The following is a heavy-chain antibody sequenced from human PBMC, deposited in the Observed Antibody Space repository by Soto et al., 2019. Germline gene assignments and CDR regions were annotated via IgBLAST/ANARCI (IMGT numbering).Heavy chain of an antibody. CDR1: GFTFSSYA. CDR3: ARQAAADHFDY. Sequence: QVQLVESGGGVVQPGRSLRLSCAASGFTFSSYAMHWVRQAPGKGLEWVAVISYDGSNKYYADSVKGRFTISRDNSKNTLYLQMNSLRAEDTAVYYCARQAAADHFDYWGQGTLVTVSS. V-gene: IGHV3-30-3*01. CDR2: ISYDGSNK. J-gene: IGHJ4*02. D-gene: IGHD6-13*01.